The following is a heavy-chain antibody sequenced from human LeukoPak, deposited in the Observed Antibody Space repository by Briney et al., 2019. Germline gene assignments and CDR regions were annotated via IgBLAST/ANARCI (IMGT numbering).Heavy chain of an antibody. J-gene: IGHJ5*02. CDR3: ARDVRITIFGVVRGPFDP. CDR1: GGSFSGYY. Sequence: PSETLSLTCAVYGGSFSGYYWSWIRQPPGKGLEWIGEINHSGSTNYNPSLKSRVTISVDTSKNQFSLKLSSVTAADTAVYYCARDVRITIFGVVRGPFDPWGQGTLVTVSS. V-gene: IGHV4-34*01. D-gene: IGHD3-3*01. CDR2: INHSGST.